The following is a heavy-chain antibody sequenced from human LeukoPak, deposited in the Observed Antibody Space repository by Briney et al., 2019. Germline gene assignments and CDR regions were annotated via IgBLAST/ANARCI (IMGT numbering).Heavy chain of an antibody. CDR1: GGSVSSGSYY. J-gene: IGHJ6*02. V-gene: IGHV4-61*01. CDR2: IYYSGST. D-gene: IGHD1-26*01. Sequence: ASETLSLTCTVSGGSVSSGSYYWSWIRQPPGKGLEWIGYIYYSGSTNYNPSLKSRVTISVDTSKNQFSLKLSSVTAADTAVYYCARGPPPPVGYYYYGMDVWGQGTTVTVSS. CDR3: ARGPPPPVGYYYYGMDV.